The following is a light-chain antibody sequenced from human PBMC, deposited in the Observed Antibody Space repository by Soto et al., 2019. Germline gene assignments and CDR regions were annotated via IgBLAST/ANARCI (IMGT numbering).Light chain of an antibody. V-gene: IGKV3-11*01. J-gene: IGKJ4*01. CDR1: QSVGSY. Sequence: EIVLIQSPATLSLSPGERATLSCRASQSVGSYLAWYQHKPGQAPRLLLSDASNRTTGIPARFSGSGSETDFTLTISSREPEDSAVYYYQQRSNWPSLTFGGGTKVEIK. CDR2: DAS. CDR3: QQRSNWPSLT.